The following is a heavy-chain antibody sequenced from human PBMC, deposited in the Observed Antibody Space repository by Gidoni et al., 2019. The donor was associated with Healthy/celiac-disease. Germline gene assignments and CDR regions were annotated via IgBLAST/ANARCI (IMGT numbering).Heavy chain of an antibody. D-gene: IGHD3-22*01. V-gene: IGHV4-39*01. Sequence: QLQLQESGPGLVKPSETLSLTCTVSGGSISSSSYYCGWIRQPPGKGLEWIGSIYYSGSTYYNPSLKSRVTISVDTSKNQFSLKLSSVTAADTAVYYCARAYPDSSGYFPSAFDIWGQGTMVTVSS. CDR3: ARAYPDSSGYFPSAFDI. J-gene: IGHJ3*02. CDR2: IYYSGST. CDR1: GGSISSSSYY.